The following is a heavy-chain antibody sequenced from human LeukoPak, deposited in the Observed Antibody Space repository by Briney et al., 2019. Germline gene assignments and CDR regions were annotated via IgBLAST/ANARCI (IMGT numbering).Heavy chain of an antibody. CDR2: MNPNSGNT. V-gene: IGHV1-8*03. Sequence: ASVKVSCKASGYTFTSYDINWVRQATGQGLEWMGWMNPNSGNTGYAQKFQGRVTITRNTSISTAYMELSSLRSEDTAVYYCARGLTPTPYYDFWSGYYSVSTRGAFDIWGQGTMVTVSS. CDR3: ARGLTPTPYYDFWSGYYSVSTRGAFDI. CDR1: GYTFTSYD. D-gene: IGHD3-3*01. J-gene: IGHJ3*02.